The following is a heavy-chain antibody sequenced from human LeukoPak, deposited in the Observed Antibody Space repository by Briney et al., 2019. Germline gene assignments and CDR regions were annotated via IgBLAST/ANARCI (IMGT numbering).Heavy chain of an antibody. V-gene: IGHV3-7*01. Sequence: GGSLRLSCAASGFTVSSNYMSWVRQAPGKGLEWVANIKPDGSETYYVDSVEGRFTISRDNAKSSLYLQMNSLRDGDTALYYCVGDPGDYWGQGTLVTVSS. J-gene: IGHJ4*02. CDR1: GFTVSSNY. CDR3: VGDPGDY. CDR2: IKPDGSET.